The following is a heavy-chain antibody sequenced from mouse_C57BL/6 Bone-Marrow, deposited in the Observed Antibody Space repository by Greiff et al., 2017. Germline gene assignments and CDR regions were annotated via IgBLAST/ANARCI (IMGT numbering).Heavy chain of an antibody. V-gene: IGHV1-5*01. J-gene: IGHJ2*01. CDR1: GYTFTSYW. D-gene: IGHD4-1*01. CDR3: TGTLTGPRGY. CDR2: IYPGNSDT. Sequence: EVQLQQSGTVLARPGASVKMSCKTSGYTFTSYWMHWVNQRPGQGLEWIGAIYPGNSDTSYNQQFKGKAKLTAVTSASTAYMELSSLTNEDSAVYYCTGTLTGPRGYWGQGATLPVSS.